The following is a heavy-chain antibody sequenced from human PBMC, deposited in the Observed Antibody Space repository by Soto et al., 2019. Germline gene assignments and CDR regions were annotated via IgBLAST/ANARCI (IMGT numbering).Heavy chain of an antibody. CDR3: ARGSGYYYWDDY. Sequence: ASVKVSCKACGDTFTSYAMHWVRQAPGQRLEWMGWINAGNGNTKYSQKFQGRVTITRDTSASTAYMELSSLRSEDTAVYYCARGSGYYYWDDYWGQGTLVT. D-gene: IGHD3-22*01. CDR1: GDTFTSYA. V-gene: IGHV1-3*01. CDR2: INAGNGNT. J-gene: IGHJ4*02.